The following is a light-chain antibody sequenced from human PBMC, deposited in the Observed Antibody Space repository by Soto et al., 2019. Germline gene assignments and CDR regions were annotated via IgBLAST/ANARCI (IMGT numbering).Light chain of an antibody. J-gene: IGKJ1*01. Sequence: DIELNQSPSSLSLSVGDRVTITCRASQHVSTYLAWYQQNPGKAPKLLIYKASTLKSGVPSRFSGSGSGTEFTLTISSLQPDDFAPYNCQHYTSYSEAFGQGTEVDI. CDR3: QHYTSYSEA. V-gene: IGKV1-5*03. CDR1: QHVSTY. CDR2: KAS.